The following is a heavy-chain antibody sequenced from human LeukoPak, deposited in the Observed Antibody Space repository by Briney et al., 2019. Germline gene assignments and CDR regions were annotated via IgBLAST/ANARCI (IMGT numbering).Heavy chain of an antibody. J-gene: IGHJ5*02. CDR2: IYHSGST. D-gene: IGHD2-21*02. CDR1: GGSISSGGYS. CDR3: ARLHCGGDCYSLNWFDP. V-gene: IGHV4-30-2*01. Sequence: PSETLSLTCAVSGGSISSGGYSWSWIRQPPGKGLEWIGYIYHSGSTYYNPSLKSRVTISVDRSKNQFSLKLSSVTAADTAVYHCARLHCGGDCYSLNWFDPWGQGTLVTVSS.